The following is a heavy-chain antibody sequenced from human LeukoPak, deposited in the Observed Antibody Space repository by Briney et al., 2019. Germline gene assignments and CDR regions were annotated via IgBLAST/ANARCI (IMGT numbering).Heavy chain of an antibody. CDR3: ARGGSRQYSF. CDR1: GFTFSSYW. D-gene: IGHD5-18*01. Sequence: GGSLRLSCAASGFTFSSYWMSWVRQAPGTGLEWVANIRHDGSEKYYVDSVKGRFTIPRDNAKDSRYLQMNSLRVEDTAGYYCARGGSRQYSFWGQGTRVTVS. J-gene: IGHJ4*02. CDR2: IRHDGSEK. V-gene: IGHV3-7*01.